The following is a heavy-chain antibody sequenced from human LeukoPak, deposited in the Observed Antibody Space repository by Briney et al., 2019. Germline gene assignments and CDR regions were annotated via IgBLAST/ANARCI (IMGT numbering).Heavy chain of an antibody. CDR1: GFTFSSHG. J-gene: IGHJ3*02. CDR3: ARERSDGSGFQDAFDI. Sequence: PGRSLRLSCVASGFTFSSHGMHWVRQAPGKGLEWVAVIRHGGSSQDYADSVKGRFIVSRDNSKNTMDLQMNSLRAEDTAVYYCARERSDGSGFQDAFDIWGQGTMVTVSS. CDR2: IRHGGSSQ. V-gene: IGHV3-33*01. D-gene: IGHD3-22*01.